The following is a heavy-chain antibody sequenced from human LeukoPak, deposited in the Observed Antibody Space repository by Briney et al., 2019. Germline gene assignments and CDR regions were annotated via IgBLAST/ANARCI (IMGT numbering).Heavy chain of an antibody. V-gene: IGHV3-7*01. CDR3: ARGYGLRAFYYYMDV. CDR1: GFTVSSNY. J-gene: IGHJ6*03. Sequence: GGSLRLSCAASGFTVSSNYMSWVRQAPGKGLEWVANIKEDGSEKYYVDSVKGRFTISRDNAKNSVYLQMNSLRAEDTAVYYCARGYGLRAFYYYMDVWGKGTTVTISS. CDR2: IKEDGSEK. D-gene: IGHD1-1*01.